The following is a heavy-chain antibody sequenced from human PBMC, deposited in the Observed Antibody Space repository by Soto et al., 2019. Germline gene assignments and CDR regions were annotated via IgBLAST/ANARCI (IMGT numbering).Heavy chain of an antibody. V-gene: IGHV3-48*01. J-gene: IGHJ6*03. CDR3: ARVGQQLVRWVSYYYYYMDV. CDR1: GFTFSSYS. CDR2: ISSSSSTI. Sequence: GRSLRLSCAASGFTFSSYSMNWVRQAPGKGLEWVSYISSSSSTIYYADSVKGRFTISRDNAKNSLYLQMNSLRAEDTAVYYCARVGQQLVRWVSYYYYYMDVWGKGTTVTVSS. D-gene: IGHD6-13*01.